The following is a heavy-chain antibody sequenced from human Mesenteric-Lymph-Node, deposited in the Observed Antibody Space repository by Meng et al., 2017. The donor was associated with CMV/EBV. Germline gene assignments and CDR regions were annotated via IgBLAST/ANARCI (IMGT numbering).Heavy chain of an antibody. CDR3: ARDRSTGSYDYFDS. CDR2: IDYNGNT. Sequence: GSLRLSCTVSAGSITGYYWTWIRQPPGKGLEWIGYIDYNGNTNYNPSLKSRVTISLATSKNQFSLKLNSATAADTAVYYCARDRSTGSYDYFDSWGQGTVVTVSS. V-gene: IGHV4-59*01. D-gene: IGHD3-10*01. J-gene: IGHJ4*02. CDR1: AGSITGYY.